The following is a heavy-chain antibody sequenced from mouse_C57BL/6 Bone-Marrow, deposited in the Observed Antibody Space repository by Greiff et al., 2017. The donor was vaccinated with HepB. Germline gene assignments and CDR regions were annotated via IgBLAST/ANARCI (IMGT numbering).Heavy chain of an antibody. D-gene: IGHD1-1*01. J-gene: IGHJ1*03. CDR3: ARHQGYYGSREGYFDV. Sequence: DVMLVESGGGLVQPGESLKLSCESNEYEFPSHDMSWVRKTPEKRLELVAAINSDGGSTYYPDTMERRFIISRDNTKKTLYLQMSSLRSEDTALYYCARHQGYYGSREGYFDVWGTGTTVTVSS. V-gene: IGHV5-2*01. CDR1: EYEFPSHD. CDR2: INSDGGST.